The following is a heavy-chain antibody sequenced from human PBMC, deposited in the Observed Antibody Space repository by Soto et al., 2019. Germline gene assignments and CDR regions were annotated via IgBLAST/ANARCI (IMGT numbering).Heavy chain of an antibody. J-gene: IGHJ3*02. CDR2: ISAYNGNT. Sequence: ASVKVSCKASGYTFTSYGISWVRQAPGQGLEWMGWISAYNGNTNYAQKLQGRVTMTTDTSTSTAYMELRSLRSDDTAVYYCARDGVIAAAVGNAWAFDIWGQGTMVTVSS. V-gene: IGHV1-18*01. CDR1: GYTFTSYG. D-gene: IGHD6-13*01. CDR3: ARDGVIAAAVGNAWAFDI.